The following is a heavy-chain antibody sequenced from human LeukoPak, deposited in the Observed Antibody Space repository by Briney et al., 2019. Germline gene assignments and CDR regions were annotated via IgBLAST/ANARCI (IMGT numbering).Heavy chain of an antibody. Sequence: SETLSLTCTVSGYSISSGYYWGWIRQPPGKGLEWIGSIYYSGSTYYNPSLKSRVTISVDTSKNQFSLKLSSVTAADTAVYYCARRGVRGVTWGQGTLVTVSS. CDR2: IYYSGST. V-gene: IGHV4-38-2*02. D-gene: IGHD3-10*01. J-gene: IGHJ5*02. CDR1: GYSISSGYY. CDR3: ARRGVRGVT.